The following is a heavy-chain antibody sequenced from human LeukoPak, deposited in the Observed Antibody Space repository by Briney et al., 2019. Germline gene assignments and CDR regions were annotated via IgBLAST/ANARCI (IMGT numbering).Heavy chain of an antibody. CDR3: ARGYYDFWSGYLRSCFDY. D-gene: IGHD3-3*01. Sequence: SETLSLTCAVYGGSFSGYYWSWIRQPPGKGLEWIGEINHSGSTNYNPSLKSRVTIPVDTSKNQFSLKLSSVTAADTAVYYCARGYYDFWSGYLRSCFDYWGQGTLVTVSS. V-gene: IGHV4-34*01. CDR1: GGSFSGYY. CDR2: INHSGST. J-gene: IGHJ4*02.